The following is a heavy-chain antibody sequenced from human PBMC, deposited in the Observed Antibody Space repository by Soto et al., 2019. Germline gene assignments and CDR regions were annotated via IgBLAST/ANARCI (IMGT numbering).Heavy chain of an antibody. CDR1: GYTFTNYD. CDR3: ARGYDYYYGVDV. Sequence: ASVKVSCKASGYTFTNYDINWVRQATGQGLEYMGWMNPNTGNTGYAQKFQGRVTMTRDTSTSTAYMELSSLRSEDTAVYFCARGYDYYYGVDVWGQGTTVTVSS. V-gene: IGHV1-8*01. J-gene: IGHJ6*02. CDR2: MNPNTGNT.